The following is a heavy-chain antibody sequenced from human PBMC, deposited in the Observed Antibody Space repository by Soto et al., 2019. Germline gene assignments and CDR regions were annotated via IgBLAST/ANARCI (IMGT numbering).Heavy chain of an antibody. J-gene: IGHJ6*02. Sequence: SVKVSCKASGGTFSSYAISWVRQAPGQGLEWMGGIIPIFGTANYAQKFQGRVTITADESTSTAYMELSSLRSEDTAVYYCARAPMFLPVDVYYYYGMDVWGQGTTVTVS. CDR3: ARAPMFLPVDVYYYYGMDV. V-gene: IGHV1-69*13. CDR1: GGTFSSYA. D-gene: IGHD2-2*01. CDR2: IIPIFGTA.